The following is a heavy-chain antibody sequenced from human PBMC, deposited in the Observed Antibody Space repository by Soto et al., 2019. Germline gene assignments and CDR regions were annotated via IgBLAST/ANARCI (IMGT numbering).Heavy chain of an antibody. D-gene: IGHD1-26*01. CDR2: IYYSGST. CDR3: ATQEVGGSYVYTFDP. CDR1: GGSITSSSYY. V-gene: IGHV4-39*01. J-gene: IGHJ5*02. Sequence: QLHLRESGPGLVKPSETLSLTCTVSGGSITSSSYYWGWIWQPPGKGLEWIGSIYYSGSTYYNPSLKSRVTISFDTSKNQFSLKLSAVTAADTAVYYCATQEVGGSYVYTFDPWGQGTLVTVSS.